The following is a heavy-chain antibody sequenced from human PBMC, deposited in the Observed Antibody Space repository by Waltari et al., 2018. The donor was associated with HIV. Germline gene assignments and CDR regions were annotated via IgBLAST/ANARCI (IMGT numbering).Heavy chain of an antibody. CDR2: ITSETYGGTA. CDR1: GFTFAAKG. D-gene: IGHD1-26*01. J-gene: IGHJ6*02. CDR3: SRPSGTLHSYGMDV. V-gene: IGHV3-49*03. Sequence: VQLVESGGGLVHPGRSLSFSCRGPGFTFAAKGLSWLRQAPGKGLEWVGFITSETYGGTAEYAASVTGRFVISREDSKSIAYLQMNSLEIEDTGVYYCSRPSGTLHSYGMDVWGQGTTVTVSS.